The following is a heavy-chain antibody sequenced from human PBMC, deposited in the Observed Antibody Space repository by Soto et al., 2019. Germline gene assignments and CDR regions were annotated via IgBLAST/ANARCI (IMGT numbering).Heavy chain of an antibody. J-gene: IGHJ6*03. CDR1: GVSISSYY. D-gene: IGHD3-16*02. CDR2: IYYSGST. V-gene: IGHV4-59*01. Sequence: PSETLSLTCTVSGVSISSYYWSWIRQPPGKGLEWIGYIYYSGSTNYNPSLKSRVTISVDTSKNQFSLKLSSVTAADTAVYYCARLDGRRDDYIWGSYPARPDYYYYYMDVWGKGTTVTVSS. CDR3: ARLDGRRDDYIWGSYPARPDYYYYYMDV.